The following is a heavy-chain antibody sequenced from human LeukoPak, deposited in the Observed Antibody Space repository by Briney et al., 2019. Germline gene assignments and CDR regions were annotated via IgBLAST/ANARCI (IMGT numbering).Heavy chain of an antibody. V-gene: IGHV4-59*11. CDR3: ARDPTTVTKGLDI. CDR1: GGSFSSHY. J-gene: IGHJ3*02. D-gene: IGHD4-17*01. CDR2: ISYIGST. Sequence: SETLSLTCTVSGGSFSSHYWSWIRQPPGKGLEWIGYISYIGSTNYNPSLKSQVTISVDTSKNQFSLKLSSVTAADTAVYYCARDPTTVTKGLDIWGQGTMVTVSS.